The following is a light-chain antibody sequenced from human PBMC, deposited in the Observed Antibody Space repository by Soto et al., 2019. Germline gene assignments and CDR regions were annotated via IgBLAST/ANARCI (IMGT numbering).Light chain of an antibody. CDR2: ADD. J-gene: IGLJ2*01. CDR1: SGSIASNY. V-gene: IGLV6-57*02. CDR3: QSYDSSNVV. Sequence: NFMLTQPHSVSESPGKTVTISCTGSSGSIASNYVQWYQQRPGSAPTTVIYADDQRPSGVTDRFSGSIDSSSNSASLTISGLRTEDEADYYCQSYDSSNVVFGGGTKLTVL.